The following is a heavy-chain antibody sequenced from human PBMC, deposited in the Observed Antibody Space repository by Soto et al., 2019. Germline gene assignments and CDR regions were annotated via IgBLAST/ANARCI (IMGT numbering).Heavy chain of an antibody. Sequence: SETLSLTCAVSGGSISSGGYSWSWIRQPPGKGLEWIGYIYHSGSTYYNPSLESRVTMSVDTSKNQFSLKVHSVTDADTAVYDCAKTHALVMLTGXQWGQETLVTVCS. J-gene: IGHJ4*02. CDR3: AKTHALVMLTGXQ. V-gene: IGHV4-30-2*05. CDR2: IYHSGST. D-gene: IGHD3-9*01. CDR1: GGSISSGGYS.